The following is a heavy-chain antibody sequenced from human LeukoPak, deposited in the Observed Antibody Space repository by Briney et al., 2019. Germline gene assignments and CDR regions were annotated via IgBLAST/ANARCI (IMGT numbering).Heavy chain of an antibody. CDR2: IKQDGSEK. V-gene: IGHV3-7*03. CDR1: GFTFSSYW. D-gene: IGHD3-9*01. J-gene: IGHJ6*02. CDR3: ARDSQLRYFDWSYYYYGMDV. Sequence: GGSLRLSCAASGFTFSSYWMSWVRQAPGKGLEWVADIKQDGSEKTYVDSVKGRFTISRDNAKNSLFLQMNSLRAEDTAVYYCARDSQLRYFDWSYYYYGMDVWGQGTTVTVSS.